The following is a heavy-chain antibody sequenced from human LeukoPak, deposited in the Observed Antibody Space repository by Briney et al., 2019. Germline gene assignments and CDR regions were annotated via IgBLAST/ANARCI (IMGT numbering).Heavy chain of an antibody. CDR1: GYSFSIYG. CDR2: ISASDGTT. V-gene: IGHV1-18*01. J-gene: IGHJ4*02. Sequence: ASVKVSCKASGYSFSIYGITWARQAPGQGLEYLGWISASDGTTNYAQKVQDRVTMTTDTSTSTAYSELRSLRSEDTAVYYCARCGAAVTTHFSHWGQGTLVTVSS. CDR3: ARCGAAVTTHFSH. D-gene: IGHD4-17*01.